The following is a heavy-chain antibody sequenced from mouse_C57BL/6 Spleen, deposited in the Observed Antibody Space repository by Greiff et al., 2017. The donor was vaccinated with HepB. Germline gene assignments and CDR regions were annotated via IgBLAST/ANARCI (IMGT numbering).Heavy chain of an antibody. J-gene: IGHJ4*01. CDR3: ARNYGSSRYAMDY. V-gene: IGHV14-2*01. Sequence: EVQLQQSGAELVKPGASVKLSCTASGFNIKDYYMHWVKQRTEQGLEWIGWIDPEDGDTKYAPKFQGKATITADTSSNTAYLQLSSLTAEDTDVYYCARNYGSSRYAMDYGGQGTSVTVSA. D-gene: IGHD1-1*01. CDR2: IDPEDGDT. CDR1: GFNIKDYY.